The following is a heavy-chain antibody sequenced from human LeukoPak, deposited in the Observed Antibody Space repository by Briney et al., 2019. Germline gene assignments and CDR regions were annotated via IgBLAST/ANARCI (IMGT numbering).Heavy chain of an antibody. V-gene: IGHV1-2*02. J-gene: IGHJ3*02. CDR2: INPNSGGT. CDR3: ARQIAGDAFDI. Sequence: ASVTVSCKASGYTFTGYYMHWVRQAPGQGLEWMGWINPNSGGTNYAQKFQGRVTMTRDTSISTAYMELSSLRSEDTAVYYCARQIAGDAFDIWGQGTMVTVSS. D-gene: IGHD6-13*01. CDR1: GYTFTGYY.